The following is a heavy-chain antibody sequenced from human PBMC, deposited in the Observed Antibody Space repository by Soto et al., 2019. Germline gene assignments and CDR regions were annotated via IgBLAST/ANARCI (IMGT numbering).Heavy chain of an antibody. CDR1: GYTFTGYY. V-gene: IGHV1-2*02. CDR3: ARACTSHCDLGMDV. J-gene: IGHJ6*04. D-gene: IGHD2-2*01. Sequence: GASVKVSCKASGYTFTGYYMHWVRQAPGQGLEWMGWINPNSGGTNYAQKFQGRVTMTRDTSISTAYMELSRLRSDDTAVYYCARACTSHCDLGMDVRREGTTVTVSS. CDR2: INPNSGGT.